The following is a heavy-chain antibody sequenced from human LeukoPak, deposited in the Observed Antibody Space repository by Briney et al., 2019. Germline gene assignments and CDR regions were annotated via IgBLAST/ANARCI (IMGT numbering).Heavy chain of an antibody. D-gene: IGHD4-11*01. J-gene: IGHJ5*02. Sequence: SETLSLTCAVYGGSFSGYYWSWIRQPPGKGLEWIGEINHSGSTNYNPSLKGRVTISVDTSKNQFSLKLSSVTAADTAVYYCARVVTTVPRGWYDPWGQGTLVTVSS. CDR1: GGSFSGYY. CDR3: ARVVTTVPRGWYDP. V-gene: IGHV4-34*01. CDR2: INHSGST.